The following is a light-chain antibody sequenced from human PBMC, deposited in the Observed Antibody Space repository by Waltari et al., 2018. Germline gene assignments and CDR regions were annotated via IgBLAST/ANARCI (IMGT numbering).Light chain of an antibody. V-gene: IGLV4-69*01. CDR2: VTSDGSH. Sequence: QLVLTQSPSASASLGASVKLTCTLSSGLSSNVIAWLQQQPENGPRYLMTVTSDGSHGKGDAIPGRFSGSSARAERYLTISSLQAEDEADYCCQTGGNGTWVFGGGTKLTVL. CDR3: QTGGNGTWV. CDR1: SGLSSNV. J-gene: IGLJ3*02.